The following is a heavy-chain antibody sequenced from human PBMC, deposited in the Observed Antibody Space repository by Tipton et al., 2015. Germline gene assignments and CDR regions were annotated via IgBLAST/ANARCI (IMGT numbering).Heavy chain of an antibody. D-gene: IGHD3-10*01. CDR2: IYYSGST. Sequence: TLSLTCTVSGGSISSYYWSWIWQPPGKGLEWIGYIYYSGSTNYNPSLKSRVTISVDTSKNQFSLKLSSVTAADTAVYYCARGHYVSRMDVWGQGTTVTVSS. CDR1: GGSISSYY. V-gene: IGHV4-59*01. J-gene: IGHJ6*02. CDR3: ARGHYVSRMDV.